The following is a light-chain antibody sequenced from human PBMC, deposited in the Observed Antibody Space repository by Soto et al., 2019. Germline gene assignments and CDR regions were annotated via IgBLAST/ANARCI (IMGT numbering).Light chain of an antibody. CDR1: QNIYNW. CDR2: DAS. V-gene: IGKV1-5*01. Sequence: DIHMTQSPSTFSASILDIVIITCRASQNIYNWIAWYQQKPGKAPKFLIYDASTLESGVPSRFSGRGFGTEFSFTISSLQPDDFGTYYCQHMRTFGQGTKVDI. CDR3: QHMRT. J-gene: IGKJ1*01.